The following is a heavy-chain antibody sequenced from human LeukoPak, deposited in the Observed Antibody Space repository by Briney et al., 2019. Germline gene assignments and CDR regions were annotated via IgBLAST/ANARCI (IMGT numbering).Heavy chain of an antibody. CDR1: GGSISSSGYY. CDR2: VDYTGIT. J-gene: IGHJ4*02. V-gene: IGHV4-39*07. CDR3: ARSPYSSSWYRAPYYFDY. D-gene: IGHD6-13*01. Sequence: SETLSLTCTVSGGSISSSGYYWGWIRQPPGKGLEWIGSVDYTGITSHSPSLKSRVSISVDTSKNQFSLKLSSVTAADTAVYYCARSPYSSSWYRAPYYFDYWGQGTLVTVSS.